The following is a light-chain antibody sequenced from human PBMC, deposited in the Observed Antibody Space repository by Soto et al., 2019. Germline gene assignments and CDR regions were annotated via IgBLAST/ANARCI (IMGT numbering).Light chain of an antibody. CDR1: SSDVGGYNY. CDR2: DVS. Sequence: QSVLTQPASLSGSPGQSITISCTGTSSDVGGYNYVSWYQQHPGKAPKLMLYDVSNRPSGVSNRFSGSKSGNSASLTISGLQAEDEADYYCSSYASSSNYVFGPGTTLTVL. V-gene: IGLV2-14*03. CDR3: SSYASSSNYV. J-gene: IGLJ1*01.